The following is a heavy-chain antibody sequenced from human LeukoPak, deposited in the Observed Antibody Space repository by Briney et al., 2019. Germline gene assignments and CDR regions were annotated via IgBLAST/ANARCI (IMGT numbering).Heavy chain of an antibody. Sequence: GESLNISCKGSGYSFTNYWVGWVRQMPGKGLEWMGIIYPDDSDTRYSPSFQGQVTISADKSISTAYLQWSSLKASDTAMYYCARGSGSYYIDYWGQGTLVTVSS. CDR2: IYPDDSDT. CDR1: GYSFTNYW. V-gene: IGHV5-51*01. J-gene: IGHJ4*02. D-gene: IGHD1-26*01. CDR3: ARGSGSYYIDY.